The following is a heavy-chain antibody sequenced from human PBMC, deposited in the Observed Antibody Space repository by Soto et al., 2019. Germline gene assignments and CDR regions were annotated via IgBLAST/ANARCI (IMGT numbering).Heavy chain of an antibody. CDR2: LIPLFGTT. V-gene: IGHV1-69*06. D-gene: IGHD7-27*01. CDR3: ARGPNWGSRFDS. Sequence: QVQLVQSGAEVKKPGSSVKVSCEASGGTFSGHAISWVRQAPGQGPEWMGGLIPLFGTTQHAQNFQDKLTITAEKSTSTAYMELTSLRFEDTAIYYCARGPNWGSRFDSRGQGTLVTVSS. CDR1: GGTFSGHA. J-gene: IGHJ4*02.